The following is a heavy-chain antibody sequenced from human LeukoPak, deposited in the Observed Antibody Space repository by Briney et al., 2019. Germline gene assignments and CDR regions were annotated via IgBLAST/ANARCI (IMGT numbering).Heavy chain of an antibody. V-gene: IGHV4-39*07. CDR1: GGSISSSSYY. D-gene: IGHD5-12*01. CDR2: IYYSGST. Sequence: SETLSLTCTVSGGSISSSSYYWGWIRQPPGKGLEWIGSIYYSGSTYYNPSLKSRVTISVDTSKNQFSLKLSSVTAADTAVYYCARERERGVATAYFDYWGQGTLVTVSS. CDR3: ARERERGVATAYFDY. J-gene: IGHJ4*02.